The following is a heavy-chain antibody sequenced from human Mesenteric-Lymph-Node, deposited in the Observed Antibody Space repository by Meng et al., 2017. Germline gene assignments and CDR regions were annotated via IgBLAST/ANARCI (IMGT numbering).Heavy chain of an antibody. J-gene: IGHJ4*02. CDR1: AGYFSSYA. D-gene: IGHD1-26*01. CDR3: ARDGGFSVGATLYDY. Sequence: ASAMVSCKASAGYFSSYAISWVSQDPGQGLEWKGWINSGNGNIRYSPKFQGRVTFTGDTSANTYYMAVTSLTSEDTAIYFCARDGGFSVGATLYDYWGQGTLVTVSS. CDR2: INSGNGNI. V-gene: IGHV1-3*01.